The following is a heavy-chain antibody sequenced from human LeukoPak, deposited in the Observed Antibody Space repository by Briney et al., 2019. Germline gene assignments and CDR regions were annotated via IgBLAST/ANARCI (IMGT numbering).Heavy chain of an antibody. CDR1: GYSISSGCY. D-gene: IGHD2-8*01. Sequence: SETLSLTCTVSGYSISSGCYWGWIRQPPGKGLEWIANIYHSGSSYYNASLKSRVTISVDTSKNQFSLNLRSVTAADTAIYYCARFPGSMYGGRESDYWGQGTLVTVSS. J-gene: IGHJ4*02. CDR3: ARFPGSMYGGRESDY. V-gene: IGHV4-38-2*02. CDR2: IYHSGSS.